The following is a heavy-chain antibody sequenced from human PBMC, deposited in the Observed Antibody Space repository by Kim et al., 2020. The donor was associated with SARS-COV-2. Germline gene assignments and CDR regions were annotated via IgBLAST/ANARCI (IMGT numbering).Heavy chain of an antibody. J-gene: IGHJ3*02. CDR3: ARELKIDPSSPRQYDALDM. D-gene: IGHD4-4*01. Sequence: GGSLRLSCAASEFTFSNYWMHWVRQMTGQGLEWVSRIKSDGSSKDYADSVKGRFRITRDNAWNKMYLEMNGLRVEDTAVYYCARELKIDPSSPRQYDALDMWGKGTMVTVSS. CDR2: IKSDGSSK. V-gene: IGHV3-74*01. CDR1: EFTFSNYW.